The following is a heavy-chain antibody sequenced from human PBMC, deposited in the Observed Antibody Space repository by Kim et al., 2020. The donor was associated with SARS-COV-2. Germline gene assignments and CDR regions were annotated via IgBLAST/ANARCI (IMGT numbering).Heavy chain of an antibody. D-gene: IGHD3-16*01. J-gene: IGHJ3*02. V-gene: IGHV4-59*01. CDR3: ARGGGASMSTLGAFDI. CDR2: FYHSGSF. CDR1: GDSISSFY. Sequence: SETLSLTCTVSGDSISSFYWSWIRQTPGKELEWIGYFYHSGSFNYNPSLKSRVTISVDTSKNHFSLKLNSVTAADTAVYYCARGGGASMSTLGAFDIWGQGTIVTVSS.